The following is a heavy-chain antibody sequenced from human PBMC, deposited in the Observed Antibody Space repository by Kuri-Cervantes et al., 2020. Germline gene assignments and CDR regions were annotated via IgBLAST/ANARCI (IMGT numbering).Heavy chain of an antibody. J-gene: IGHJ4*02. CDR2: ISYDGSNK. Sequence: GGSLRLSCAASGFTFSSYGMHWVRQVPGKGLEWVAVISYDGSNKYYADSVKGRFTISRDNSKNTLYLQMNSLRTEDTAVYYCARGPDTAMMYYFDYWGQGTLVTVSS. CDR1: GFTFSSYG. D-gene: IGHD5-18*01. V-gene: IGHV3-30*03. CDR3: ARGPDTAMMYYFDY.